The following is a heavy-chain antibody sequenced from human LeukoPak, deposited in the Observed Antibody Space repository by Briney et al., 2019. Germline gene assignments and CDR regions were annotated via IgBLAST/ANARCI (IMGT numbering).Heavy chain of an antibody. Sequence: SETLSLTCTVSGGSISSYYWSWIRQPPGKGLEWIGYIYYSGSTNYNPSLKSRVTISVDTSKNQFSLNLTSVTAADTAIYYCARASYSNGWYEDAFDIWGQGTMVTVSS. CDR3: ARASYSNGWYEDAFDI. CDR2: IYYSGST. CDR1: GGSISSYY. V-gene: IGHV4-59*01. J-gene: IGHJ3*02. D-gene: IGHD6-19*01.